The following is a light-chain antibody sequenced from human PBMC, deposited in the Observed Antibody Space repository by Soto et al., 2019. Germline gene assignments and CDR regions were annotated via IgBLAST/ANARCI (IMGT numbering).Light chain of an antibody. V-gene: IGKV1-12*01. CDR2: TAS. J-gene: IGKJ4*02. CDR3: QQANRFPLT. Sequence: DIQMTQSPSSVSASVGDRVTITCRASQGISSFLAWYQQKPGKAPTLLIHTASSLQSGVTSRFSGSGSWTDFTLTISSLQPEDFATYYCQQANRFPLTFGGGTKVEIK. CDR1: QGISSF.